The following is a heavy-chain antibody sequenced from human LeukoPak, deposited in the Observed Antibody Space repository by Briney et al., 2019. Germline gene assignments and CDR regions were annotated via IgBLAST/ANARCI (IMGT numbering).Heavy chain of an antibody. CDR3: ARGLSIAAALNWFDP. D-gene: IGHD6-13*01. CDR2: INPNSGGT. Sequence: ASVKVSCKASGYTFTGYYMHWVRQAPGQGLEWMGWINPNSGGTNYAQKFQGRVTMTRDTSISTAYMELSRLRSDDTAVYYCARGLSIAAALNWFDPWGQGTLVTVSS. V-gene: IGHV1-2*02. J-gene: IGHJ5*02. CDR1: GYTFTGYY.